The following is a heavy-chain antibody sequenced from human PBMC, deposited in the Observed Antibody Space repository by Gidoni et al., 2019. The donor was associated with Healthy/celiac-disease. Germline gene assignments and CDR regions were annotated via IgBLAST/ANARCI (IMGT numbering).Heavy chain of an antibody. CDR1: GGSISSYS. V-gene: IGHV4-59*01. CDR3: ARGGDNYYDSSGPNWFDP. J-gene: IGHJ5*02. Sequence: QVQLQESGPGLVKPSETLSLTCTASGGSISSYSWSWIRQPTGKGLEWIGYIYSSGSTNYNPSLKSRVTISVDTSKNQFSLKLSFVTAADTAVYYCARGGDNYYDSSGPNWFDPWGQGTLVTVSS. D-gene: IGHD3-22*01. CDR2: IYSSGST.